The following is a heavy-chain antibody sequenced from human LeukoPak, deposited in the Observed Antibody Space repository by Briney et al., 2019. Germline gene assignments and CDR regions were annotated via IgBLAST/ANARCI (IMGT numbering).Heavy chain of an antibody. J-gene: IGHJ4*02. V-gene: IGHV4-34*01. D-gene: IGHD4/OR15-4a*01. CDR1: GGSFSGYY. Sequence: SETLSLTCAVYGGSFSGYYWSWIRQPPGKGLEWIGEINHSGSTNYNPSLKSRVTISVDTSKNQFSLKLSSVTAADTAAYYCARLHVLWWKIDYWGQGTLVTVSS. CDR2: INHSGST. CDR3: ARLHVLWWKIDY.